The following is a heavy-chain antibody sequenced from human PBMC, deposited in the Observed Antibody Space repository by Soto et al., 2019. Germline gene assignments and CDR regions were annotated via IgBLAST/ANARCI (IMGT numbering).Heavy chain of an antibody. V-gene: IGHV3-30-3*01. D-gene: IGHD5-18*01. CDR3: ARDPLWGTAMVLWYFDL. J-gene: IGHJ2*01. CDR1: GFTFSSYA. Sequence: QVQLVESGGGVVQPGRSLRLSCAASGFTFSSYAMHWVRQAPGKGLEWVAVISYDGSNKYYVDSVKGRFTISRDNSNNPLYLQMNSLRAEDTAVYYCARDPLWGTAMVLWYFDLWGRGTLVTVSS. CDR2: ISYDGSNK.